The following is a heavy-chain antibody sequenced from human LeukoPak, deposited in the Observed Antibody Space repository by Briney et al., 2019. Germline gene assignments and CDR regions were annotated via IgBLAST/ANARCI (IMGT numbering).Heavy chain of an antibody. CDR1: GFTFSSHG. D-gene: IGHD2-15*01. V-gene: IGHV3-30*18. J-gene: IGHJ6*02. CDR3: ANNVVAATLSSAYYYYGMDV. Sequence: GGSLRLSCAASGFTFSSHGMHWVRQAPGKGLEWVAVISYDGSNKYYADSVKGRFTISRDNSKNTLYLQMNSLRAEDTAVYYCANNVVAATLSSAYYYYGMDVWGQGTTVTVSS. CDR2: ISYDGSNK.